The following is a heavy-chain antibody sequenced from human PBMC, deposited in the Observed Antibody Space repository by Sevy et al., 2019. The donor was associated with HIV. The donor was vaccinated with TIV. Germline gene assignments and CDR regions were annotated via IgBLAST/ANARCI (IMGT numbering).Heavy chain of an antibody. Sequence: GGSLRLSCAASGFTFSDNYMSWIRQAPGKVLEWVSYISSSGSTIYYADSVKGRFTISRDNAKNSLYLQMHSLRAEDTAVYYCATDLSSIAALDYWGQGTLVTVSS. V-gene: IGHV3-11*01. CDR2: ISSSGSTI. J-gene: IGHJ4*02. CDR1: GFTFSDNY. CDR3: ATDLSSIAALDY. D-gene: IGHD6-6*01.